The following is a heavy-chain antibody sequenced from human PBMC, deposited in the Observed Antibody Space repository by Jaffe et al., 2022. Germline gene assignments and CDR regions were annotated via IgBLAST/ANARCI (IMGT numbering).Heavy chain of an antibody. J-gene: IGHJ6*03. V-gene: IGHV4-59*01. Sequence: QVQLQESGPGLVKPSETLSLTCTVSGGSISSYYWSWIRQPPGKGLEWIGYIYYSGSTNYNPSLKSRVTISVDTSKNQFSLKLSSVTAADTAVYYCARGGYSYGYYYMDVWGKGTTVTVSS. CDR3: ARGGYSYGYYYMDV. D-gene: IGHD5-18*01. CDR1: GGSISSYY. CDR2: IYYSGST.